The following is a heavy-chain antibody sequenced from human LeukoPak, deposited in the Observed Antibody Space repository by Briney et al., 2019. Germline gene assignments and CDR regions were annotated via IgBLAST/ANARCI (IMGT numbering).Heavy chain of an antibody. J-gene: IGHJ3*02. Sequence: ASVKVSCKASGYTFTSYGISWARQAPGQGLEWMGWMNPNSGNTGYAQKFQGRVTMTRNTSISTAYMELSSLRSEDTAVYYCARGLGIAAFDIWGQGTMVTVSS. CDR2: MNPNSGNT. D-gene: IGHD6-25*01. V-gene: IGHV1-8*02. CDR3: ARGLGIAAFDI. CDR1: GYTFTSYG.